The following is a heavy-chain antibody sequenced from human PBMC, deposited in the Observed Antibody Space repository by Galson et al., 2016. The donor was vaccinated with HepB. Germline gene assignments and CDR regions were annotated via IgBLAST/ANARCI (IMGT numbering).Heavy chain of an antibody. D-gene: IGHD2-2*01. Sequence: SETLSLTCTVSGGSISNYYWSWIRQPPGKGLEWVGYIYYSEYTTYNPSLKSRVTISADTSKSQFSLNLSSVTAADTAVYYCARERNCTSSSCSGVEYWGQGTLVAVSS. CDR3: ARERNCTSSSCSGVEY. CDR2: IYYSEYT. V-gene: IGHV4-59*01. CDR1: GGSISNYY. J-gene: IGHJ4*02.